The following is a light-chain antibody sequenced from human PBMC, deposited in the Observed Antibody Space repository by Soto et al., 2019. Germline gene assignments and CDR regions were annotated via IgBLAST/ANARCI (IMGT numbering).Light chain of an antibody. Sequence: DIQMTQSPSTLSASVGDRVTITCRASQNIGTWLAWYQQKLGKAPKLLISRTSTLESGVPSRFSGSGSGTEFTLTISSLQPDDFATYHCQQYNSFPGTFGQGTKME. J-gene: IGKJ1*01. CDR3: QQYNSFPGT. CDR1: QNIGTW. CDR2: RTS. V-gene: IGKV1-5*03.